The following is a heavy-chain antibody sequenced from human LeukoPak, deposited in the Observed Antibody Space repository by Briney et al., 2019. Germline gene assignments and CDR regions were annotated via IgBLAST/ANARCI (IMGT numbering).Heavy chain of an antibody. CDR3: ARGPTPGIAAAGTPNFDY. CDR1: GGSISSYY. V-gene: IGHV4-34*01. J-gene: IGHJ4*02. Sequence: SETLSLTCTVSGGSISSYYWSWIRQPPGKGLEWIGEINHSGSTNYNPSLKSRVTISVDTSKNQFSPKLSSVTAADTAVYYCARGPTPGIAAAGTPNFDYWGQGTLVTVSS. D-gene: IGHD6-13*01. CDR2: INHSGST.